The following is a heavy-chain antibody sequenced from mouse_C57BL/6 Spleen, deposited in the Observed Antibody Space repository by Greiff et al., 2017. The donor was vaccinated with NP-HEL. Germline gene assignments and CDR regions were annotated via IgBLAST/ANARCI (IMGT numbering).Heavy chain of an antibody. Sequence: QVQLQQPGAELVRPGSSVKLSCKASGYTFTSYWMDWVKPRPGQGLEWIGNIYPSDSETHYNQKFKDKATLTVDKSSSTAYMQLSSLTSEDSAVYYCAREEVTGIYFDYWGQGTTLTVSS. CDR2: IYPSDSET. V-gene: IGHV1-61*01. J-gene: IGHJ2*01. CDR3: AREEVTGIYFDY. CDR1: GYTFTSYW.